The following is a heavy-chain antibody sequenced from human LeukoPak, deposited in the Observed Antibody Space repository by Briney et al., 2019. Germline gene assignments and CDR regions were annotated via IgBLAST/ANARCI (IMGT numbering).Heavy chain of an antibody. CDR1: GFSFSDYF. CDR2: ISTAGKTI. D-gene: IGHD6-19*01. V-gene: IGHV3-11*01. Sequence: GGSLRLSCAASGFSFSDYFMSWIRQAPGKGLEWISCISTAGKTIYYADSVKGRFTISRDNAKESLYLQLNTLRAEDTAVYYCARTGYSTGWRVPFDYWGQGTLVTVSS. J-gene: IGHJ4*02. CDR3: ARTGYSTGWRVPFDY.